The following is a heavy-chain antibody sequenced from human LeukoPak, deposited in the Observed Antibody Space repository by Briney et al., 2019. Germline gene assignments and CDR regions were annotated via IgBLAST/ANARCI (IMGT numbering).Heavy chain of an antibody. CDR1: GYNFTTDW. CDR2: IYPAYSDT. J-gene: IGHJ5*02. D-gene: IGHD3-10*01. CDR3: ARHFGDFGEPYNWIDP. Sequence: GESLKISCKASGYNFTTDWIGWVRQVSGKGLEWMGIIYPAYSDTRYSPSFQGQVTISADKSINTAYLQWSSLQASDTAIYYCARHFGDFGEPYNWIDPWGQGTLVTVSS. V-gene: IGHV5-51*01.